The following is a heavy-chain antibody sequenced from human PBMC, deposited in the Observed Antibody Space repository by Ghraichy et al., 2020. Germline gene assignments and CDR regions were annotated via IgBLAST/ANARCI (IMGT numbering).Heavy chain of an antibody. CDR1: GFTFSSYA. V-gene: IGHV3-23*01. CDR2: ISGSGGST. Sequence: GALRLSCAASGFTFSSYAMSWVRQAPGKGLEWVSTISGSGGSTYYADSVKGRFTISRDNSKNTLYLQMNSLRAEDTAVYYCASCGYSDYYFDYWGQGTLVTVSS. D-gene: IGHD5-12*01. CDR3: ASCGYSDYYFDY. J-gene: IGHJ4*02.